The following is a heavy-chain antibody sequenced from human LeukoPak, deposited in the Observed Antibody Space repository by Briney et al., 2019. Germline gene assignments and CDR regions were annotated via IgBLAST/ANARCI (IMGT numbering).Heavy chain of an antibody. D-gene: IGHD2-2*01. Sequence: SETLSLTCTVSGGSISSYYWSWIPQPPGKGLEWIGYIYYSGSTNYNPSLKSRVTISVDTSKNQFSLKLSSVTAADTAVYYCARVQDIVVVPAAEDAFDIWGQGTMVTVSS. CDR2: IYYSGST. J-gene: IGHJ3*02. V-gene: IGHV4-59*01. CDR3: ARVQDIVVVPAAEDAFDI. CDR1: GGSISSYY.